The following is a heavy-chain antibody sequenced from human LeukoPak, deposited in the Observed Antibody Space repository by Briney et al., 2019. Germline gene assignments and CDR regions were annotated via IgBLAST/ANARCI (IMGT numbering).Heavy chain of an antibody. Sequence: PGGSLRLSCAASRFTFSSYTMSWVRQAPGKGLEWVSGISGSGGTTYYADSVKGRFTISRDNSRNTLFLQMHSLRAEDTAIYYCVKDRTGHYDSSPDFDYWGQGALVTVPS. CDR3: VKDRTGHYDSSPDFDY. J-gene: IGHJ4*02. CDR1: RFTFSSYT. V-gene: IGHV3-23*01. CDR2: ISGSGGTT. D-gene: IGHD3-22*01.